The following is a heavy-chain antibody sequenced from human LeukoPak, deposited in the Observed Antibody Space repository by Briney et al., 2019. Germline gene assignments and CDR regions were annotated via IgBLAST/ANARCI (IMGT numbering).Heavy chain of an antibody. CDR3: ARGQDIVVVVAATEGAFDI. Sequence: ASVKVSCKASGNTFTSYGISWVRQAPGQGLEWMGWISAYNGNTNYAQKLQGRVTMTTDTSTSTAYMELRSLRSDDTAVYYCARGQDIVVVVAATEGAFDIWGQGRMVTVSS. V-gene: IGHV1-18*01. CDR1: GNTFTSYG. J-gene: IGHJ3*02. CDR2: ISAYNGNT. D-gene: IGHD2-15*01.